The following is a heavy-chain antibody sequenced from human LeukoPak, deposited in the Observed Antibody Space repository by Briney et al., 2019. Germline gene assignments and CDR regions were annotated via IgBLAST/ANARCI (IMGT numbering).Heavy chain of an antibody. Sequence: PGGSLRLSCAASGFTFANYGMHWVRHAPGKGLEWVSYISRDGSSKYCTNTVKGGFDISRVNSKNSMYMQMNNLRTEDPTVYYSAKDSLALAYCSCDCYSGYGQHWSWGTGAIVTA. CDR3: AKDSLALAYCSCDCYSGYGQH. J-gene: IGHJ1*01. D-gene: IGHD2-21*02. CDR1: GFTFANYG. V-gene: IGHV3-43*02. CDR2: ISRDGSSK.